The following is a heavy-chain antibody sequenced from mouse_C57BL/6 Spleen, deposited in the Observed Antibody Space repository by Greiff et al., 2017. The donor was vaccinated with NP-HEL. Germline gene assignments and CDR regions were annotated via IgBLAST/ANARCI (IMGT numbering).Heavy chain of an antibody. Sequence: VQLQQSGAELVKPGASVKISCKASGYAFSSYWMNWVKQRPGKGLEWIGQIYPGDGDTNYNGKFKGKATLTADKSSSTAYMQLSSLTSEDSAVYFCAASTMVTLFDYWGQGTTLTVSS. CDR1: GYAFSSYW. CDR3: AASTMVTLFDY. D-gene: IGHD2-2*01. J-gene: IGHJ2*01. V-gene: IGHV1-80*01. CDR2: IYPGDGDT.